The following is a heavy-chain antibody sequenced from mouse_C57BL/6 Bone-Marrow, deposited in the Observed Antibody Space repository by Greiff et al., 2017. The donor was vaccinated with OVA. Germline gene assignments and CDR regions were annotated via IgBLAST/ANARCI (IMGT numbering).Heavy chain of an antibody. Sequence: EVKLMESGPGLAKPSQTLSLTCSVTGYSITSDYWNWIRKFPGNKLEYMGYISYSGSTYYNPSLKSRISITRDTSKNQYYLQLNSVTTEDTATYYCARGAQSTMVTMDYWGQGTSVTVSS. V-gene: IGHV3-8*01. CDR2: ISYSGST. CDR1: GYSITSDY. CDR3: ARGAQSTMVTMDY. J-gene: IGHJ4*01. D-gene: IGHD2-2*01.